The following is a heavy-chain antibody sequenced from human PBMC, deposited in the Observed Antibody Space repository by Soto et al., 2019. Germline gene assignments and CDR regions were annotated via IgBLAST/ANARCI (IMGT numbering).Heavy chain of an antibody. J-gene: IGHJ6*03. Sequence: GGSLRLSCAASGFTFSSYRMHWVRQAPGKGLEWVAVIWYDGSNKYYADSVKGRFTISRDNSKNTLYLQMNSLRAEDTAVYYCASTYYDILTGYPDPGYMDVWGKGTTVTVSS. V-gene: IGHV3-33*01. CDR1: GFTFSSYR. D-gene: IGHD3-9*01. CDR2: IWYDGSNK. CDR3: ASTYYDILTGYPDPGYMDV.